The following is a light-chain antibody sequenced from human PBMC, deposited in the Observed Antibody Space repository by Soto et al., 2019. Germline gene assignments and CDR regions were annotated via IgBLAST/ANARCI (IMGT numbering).Light chain of an antibody. Sequence: EIVMPQSPATLSVSPGEKATLSCRASQSVSSNLAWYQQKPGQLPRILIYGASTRATVISARFSSRGSRTEFTLTISSLQSEDFAVYYCQQYNNWPRTFGQGTMLEIK. V-gene: IGKV3-15*01. CDR3: QQYNNWPRT. J-gene: IGKJ2*02. CDR1: QSVSSN. CDR2: GAS.